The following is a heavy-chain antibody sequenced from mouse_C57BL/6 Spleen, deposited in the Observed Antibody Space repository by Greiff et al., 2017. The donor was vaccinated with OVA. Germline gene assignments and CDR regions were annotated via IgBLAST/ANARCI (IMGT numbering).Heavy chain of an antibody. J-gene: IGHJ1*03. CDR3: ARIVTTYFDV. Sequence: EVKVVESGGGLVKPGGSLKLSCAASGFTFSDYGMHWVRQAPEKGLEWVAYISSGSSTIYYADTVKGRFTISRDNAKNTLFLQMTSLRSEDTAMYYCARIVTTYFDVWGTGTTVTVSS. CDR2: ISSGSSTI. D-gene: IGHD2-12*01. CDR1: GFTFSDYG. V-gene: IGHV5-17*01.